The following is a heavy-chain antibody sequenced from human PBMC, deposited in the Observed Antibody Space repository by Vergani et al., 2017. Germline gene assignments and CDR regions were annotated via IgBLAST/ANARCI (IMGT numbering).Heavy chain of an antibody. CDR1: GFRFSSYG. J-gene: IGHJ4*02. V-gene: IGHV3-33*01. D-gene: IGHD3-22*01. CDR2: IWYDGSNK. CDR3: SRLSYDTSPYLQGGYDC. Sequence: QVQLVESGGGVVQPGRSLRLSCAASGFRFSSYGMNWVRPAPGKGLEWVAVIWYDGSNKYYADSVKGRFTISRDNSKNMLFLQMNNLRTEDTAVYYCSRLSYDTSPYLQGGYDCWGQGTLVSGSS.